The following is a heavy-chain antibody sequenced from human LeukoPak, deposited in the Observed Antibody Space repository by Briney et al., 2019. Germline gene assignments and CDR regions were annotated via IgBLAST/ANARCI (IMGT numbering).Heavy chain of an antibody. J-gene: IGHJ4*02. Sequence: SETLSLTCAVYGGSFSGYYWSWIRQPPGKGLEWIGEINHSGSTNYNPSLKSRVTISVDTSKNQFSLKLSSVTAADTAVYYCARGPSIAVAGTLNSTLDYWGQGTPVTVSS. CDR2: INHSGST. V-gene: IGHV4-34*01. D-gene: IGHD6-19*01. CDR1: GGSFSGYY. CDR3: ARGPSIAVAGTLNSTLDY.